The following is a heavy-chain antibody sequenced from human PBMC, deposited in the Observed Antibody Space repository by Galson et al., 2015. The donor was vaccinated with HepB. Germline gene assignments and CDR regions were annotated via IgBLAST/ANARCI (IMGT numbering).Heavy chain of an antibody. J-gene: IGHJ4*02. CDR3: AKDGIMVANNPYHFHY. CDR1: GLSFTRYA. D-gene: IGHD2-15*01. V-gene: IGHV3-23*01. CDR2: ITSSGGNS. Sequence: SLRLSCAASGLSFTRYAMTWVRQAPGKGLEWVSSITSSGGNSYYPDSVKGRFTVSRDNSKNTLLLQLNSLRAEDTAMYFCAKDGIMVANNPYHFHYWGQGTLVTVSS.